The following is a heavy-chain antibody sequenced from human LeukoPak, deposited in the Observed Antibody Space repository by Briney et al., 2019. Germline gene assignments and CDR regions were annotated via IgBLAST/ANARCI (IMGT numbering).Heavy chain of an antibody. J-gene: IGHJ3*02. V-gene: IGHV3-23*01. CDR3: ARDLLSLGHSSSWYGPAFDI. CDR2: ISGSGGST. D-gene: IGHD6-13*01. Sequence: PGGSLRLSCAASGFTFSSYAMSWVRQAPGKGLEWVSAISGSGGSTYYADSVKGRFTISRDNSKNTLYLQMNSLRAEDTAVYYCARDLLSLGHSSSWYGPAFDIWGQGTMVTVSS. CDR1: GFTFSSYA.